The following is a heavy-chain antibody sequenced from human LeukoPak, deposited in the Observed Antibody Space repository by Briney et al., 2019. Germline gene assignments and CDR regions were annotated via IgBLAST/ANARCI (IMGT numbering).Heavy chain of an antibody. D-gene: IGHD2-2*01. J-gene: IGHJ5*02. CDR2: ISGSDDGT. Sequence: PGGSLRLSCAASGFTFSTYAMSWVRQIPGKGLEWVSAISGSDDGTYYADAVKGRFTISRDNLENMVYLQMNSLRAEDTAIYYCANYPNQVVFFSWGQGTLVTVSS. V-gene: IGHV3-23*01. CDR1: GFTFSTYA. CDR3: ANYPNQVVFFS.